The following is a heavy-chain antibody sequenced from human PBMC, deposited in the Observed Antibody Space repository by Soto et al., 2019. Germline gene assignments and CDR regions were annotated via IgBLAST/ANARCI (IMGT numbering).Heavy chain of an antibody. CDR1: GFTFSSYE. CDR3: ARVIAVAGHAFDI. V-gene: IGHV3-48*03. CDR2: ISSSGSTI. Sequence: GGSLRLSCAASGFTFSSYEMNWVRQAPGKGLEWVSYISSSGSTIYYADSVKGRFTISRDNAKNSLYLQMNSLRAEDTAVYYWARVIAVAGHAFDIWGQGTMVTVSS. J-gene: IGHJ3*02. D-gene: IGHD6-19*01.